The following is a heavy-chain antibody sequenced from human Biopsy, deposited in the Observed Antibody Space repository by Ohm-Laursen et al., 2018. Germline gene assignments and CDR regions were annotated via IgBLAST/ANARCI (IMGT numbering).Heavy chain of an antibody. CDR2: ISPNSGGT. J-gene: IGHJ3*01. CDR1: GYAVNDYF. V-gene: IGHV1-2*02. D-gene: IGHD3-16*01. Sequence: SSVKVSCKGSGYAVNDYFLHWLRQAPGQGPEWMGWISPNSGGTNYAQKFQGRVTMTTDTSTSTVYLELKRLISDDTAVYYCARDIMNRIAGLVARSDVFDVWGQGTLVTVSS. CDR3: ARDIMNRIAGLVARSDVFDV.